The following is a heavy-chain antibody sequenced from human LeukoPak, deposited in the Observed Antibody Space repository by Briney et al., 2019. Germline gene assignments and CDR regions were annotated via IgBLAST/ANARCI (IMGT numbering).Heavy chain of an antibody. J-gene: IGHJ5*02. CDR2: LCSTSSDK. D-gene: IGHD2/OR15-2a*01. V-gene: IGHV3-21*06. CDR1: GFSFSSYT. Sequence: GGSLRLSCAASGFSFSSYTMNWVRQAPGKGLEWVSSLCSTSSDKRYAESVTGRFTISRDNPKNSVYLQMNSLRVEDTAVYYCARQGRSYINPNRGWFDPWGQGTQVIVSS. CDR3: ARQGRSYINPNRGWFDP.